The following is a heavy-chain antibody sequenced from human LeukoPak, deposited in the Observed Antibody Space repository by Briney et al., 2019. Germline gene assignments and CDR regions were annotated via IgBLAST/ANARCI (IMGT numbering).Heavy chain of an antibody. V-gene: IGHV4-59*01. CDR3: ARGENLRYFDWSRAFDI. D-gene: IGHD3-9*01. Sequence: SETLSLTCTVSGDSISSYYWSWIRQPPGKGLEWIGYVYYSGSTKYNPSLKSRVTISVDTSKNQFSLKLSSVTAADTAVYYCARGENLRYFDWSRAFDIWGQGTMVSVSS. CDR2: VYYSGST. J-gene: IGHJ3*02. CDR1: GDSISSYY.